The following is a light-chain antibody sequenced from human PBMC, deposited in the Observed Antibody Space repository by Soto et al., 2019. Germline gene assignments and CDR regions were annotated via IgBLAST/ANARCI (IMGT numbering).Light chain of an antibody. Sequence: EIVLTQSPATLSVSPGERATLSCRASQSVSSNLAWYQQKPGQAPRLLIYGASTRATGIPDRFSGSGSGTDFTLTISRLEPEDSAVYYCQQYGSSPTWTLGQGTKVDI. CDR2: GAS. CDR3: QQYGSSPTWT. J-gene: IGKJ1*01. V-gene: IGKV3-20*01. CDR1: QSVSSN.